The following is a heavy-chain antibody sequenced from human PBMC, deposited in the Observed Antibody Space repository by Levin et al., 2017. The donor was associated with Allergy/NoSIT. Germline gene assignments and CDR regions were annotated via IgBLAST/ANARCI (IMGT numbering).Heavy chain of an antibody. D-gene: IGHD3-10*01. CDR3: ARDLGRGLWFGESAGMDG. CDR2: IWYDGSNE. J-gene: IGHJ6*02. Sequence: GGSLRLSCAASGFTFSSYGMHWVRQAPGKGLEWVAVIWYDGSNEYYADSVKGRFTISRDNSKNTLYLQMHSLRAEDTAVYYCARDLGRGLWFGESAGMDGWGQGTTVTVSS. V-gene: IGHV3-33*01. CDR1: GFTFSSYG.